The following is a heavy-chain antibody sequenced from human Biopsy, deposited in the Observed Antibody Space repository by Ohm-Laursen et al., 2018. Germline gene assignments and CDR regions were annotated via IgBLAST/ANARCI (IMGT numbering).Heavy chain of an antibody. CDR3: ARHRADNFGALEY. V-gene: IGHV2-70*04. J-gene: IGHJ4*02. D-gene: IGHD1-1*01. Sequence: TQTLTLTYSFSGFSLRSSRMRMSWVRQPPGKALEWLARTDWDDDEFYSPSLRARLTVSKDTSKNQVVLTLTNMGPVDTATYYCARHRADNFGALEYWGQGILVTASS. CDR2: TDWDDDE. CDR1: GFSLRSSRMR.